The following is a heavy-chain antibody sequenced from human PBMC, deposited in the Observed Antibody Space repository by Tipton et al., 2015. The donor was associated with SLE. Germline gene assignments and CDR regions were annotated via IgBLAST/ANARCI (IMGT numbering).Heavy chain of an antibody. CDR3: ARVSSSTRYSFPFDF. CDR2: IYHSGNV. V-gene: IGHV4/OR15-8*02. J-gene: IGHJ4*02. CDR1: GGSISSGNW. Sequence: GLVKPSGTLSLTCDVSGGSISSGNWWTWVRQPPGKGLEWIGEIYHSGNVNYKASLRSRVTLSIDKFRNQFSMMLTSVTAADTAVYYCARVSSSTRYSFPFDFWGQGVLVTVSA. D-gene: IGHD2-21*01.